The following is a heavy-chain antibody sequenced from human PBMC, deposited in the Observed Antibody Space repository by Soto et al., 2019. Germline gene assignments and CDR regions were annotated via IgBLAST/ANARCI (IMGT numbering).Heavy chain of an antibody. J-gene: IGHJ6*02. CDR1: GYSFTSYW. CDR2: IDPSDSYT. V-gene: IGHV5-10-1*01. CDR3: AASIFYYGMDV. Sequence: HGESLKISCKGSGYSFTSYWISWVRQMPGKGLEWMGRIDPSDSYTNYSPSFQGHVTVSADKSISTAYLQWSSLKASDTAIYYCAASIFYYGMDVWGQGTTVTVS.